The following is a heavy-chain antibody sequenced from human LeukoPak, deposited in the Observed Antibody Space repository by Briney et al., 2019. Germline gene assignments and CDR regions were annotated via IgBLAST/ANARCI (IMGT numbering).Heavy chain of an antibody. CDR3: ARDHHDWRRHTLNHFDY. V-gene: IGHV3-48*01. CDR2: ISGSSSTI. J-gene: IGHJ4*02. D-gene: IGHD1-1*01. CDR1: GFTFSSYS. Sequence: PGGSLRLSCAASGFTFSSYSMNWVRQAPGKGLEWVSYISGSSSTIYYADSVKGRFTISRDNAKNSLYLQMNSLRAEDTAVYYCARDHHDWRRHTLNHFDYWGQGTLVTVSS.